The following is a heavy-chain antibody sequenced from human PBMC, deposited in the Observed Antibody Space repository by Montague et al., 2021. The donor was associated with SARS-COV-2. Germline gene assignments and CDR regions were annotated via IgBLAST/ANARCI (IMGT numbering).Heavy chain of an antibody. D-gene: IGHD3-3*01. CDR2: RYQNGAT. J-gene: IGHJ4*02. CDR1: GFSISSGYY. CDR3: ARSGVGIFDFSYFDS. Sequence: SETLSLTCSVSGFSISSGYYWGWIRQTPGKGLEWIGSRYQNGATYYSPXXKRPVTILLDTSKNQFSLSLTSVTAADTAVYYCARSGVGIFDFSYFDSWGQGPLVIVSS. V-gene: IGHV4-38-2*02.